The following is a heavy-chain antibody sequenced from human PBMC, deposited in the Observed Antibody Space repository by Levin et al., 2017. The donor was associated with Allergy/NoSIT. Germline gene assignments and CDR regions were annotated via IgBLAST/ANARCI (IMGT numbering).Heavy chain of an antibody. CDR3: VKSREHQEYYDILTGYYPHAEYFQH. J-gene: IGHJ1*01. CDR2: ISSNGGST. Sequence: GGSLRLSCSASGFTFSSYAMHWVRQAPGKGLEYVSAISSNGGSTYYADSVKGRFTISRDNSKNTLYLQMSSLRAEDTAVYYCVKSREHQEYYDILTGYYPHAEYFQHWGQGTLVTVSS. CDR1: GFTFSSYA. V-gene: IGHV3-64D*06. D-gene: IGHD3-9*01.